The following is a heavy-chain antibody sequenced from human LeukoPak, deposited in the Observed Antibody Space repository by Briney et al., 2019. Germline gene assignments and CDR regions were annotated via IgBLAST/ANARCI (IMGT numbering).Heavy chain of an antibody. Sequence: ASVKVSCKASGYTFTSYYVHWVRQAPGQGLEWMGIINPSDGSTSYAQKFQGRVTMTRDTSTSTVYMELSSLRSEDTAVYYCARSNTMIVVVITGGFDYWGQGTLVTVSS. V-gene: IGHV1-46*01. CDR3: ARSNTMIVVVITGGFDY. D-gene: IGHD3-22*01. CDR2: INPSDGST. J-gene: IGHJ4*02. CDR1: GYTFTSYY.